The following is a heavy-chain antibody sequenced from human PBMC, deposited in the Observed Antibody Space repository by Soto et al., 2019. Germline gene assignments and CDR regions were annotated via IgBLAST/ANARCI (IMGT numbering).Heavy chain of an antibody. CDR2: ISDSAERI. CDR3: VTLGLGKCDY. Sequence: EVQLLESGGGLVQPGGSLRLSCAASGFTFSSNSMSWVRQAPGEGLEWVSAISDSAERIFYVDSVKGRFTISRDNSKNKLYLQMGSLRAKATAVNYCVTLGLGKCDYWGQGNLVIVSS. V-gene: IGHV3-23*01. CDR1: GFTFSSNS. J-gene: IGHJ4*02. D-gene: IGHD1-26*01.